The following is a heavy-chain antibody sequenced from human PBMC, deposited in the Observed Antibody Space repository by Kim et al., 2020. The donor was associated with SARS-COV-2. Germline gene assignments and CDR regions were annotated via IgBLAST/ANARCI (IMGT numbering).Heavy chain of an antibody. CDR3: ARQGSGSGWPYYYYGMDV. V-gene: IGHV4-39*01. J-gene: IGHJ6*02. D-gene: IGHD6-19*01. CDR1: GDSISSSSYY. CDR2: FFYLGTT. Sequence: SETLSLTCSVSGDSISSSSYYWGWIRQPPGKGLEWIGSFFYLGTTYYNPSLKSRVTISVDTSKNQFSLKLSSVTAADTAVYYCARQGSGSGWPYYYYGMDVWGQGTTVTVSS.